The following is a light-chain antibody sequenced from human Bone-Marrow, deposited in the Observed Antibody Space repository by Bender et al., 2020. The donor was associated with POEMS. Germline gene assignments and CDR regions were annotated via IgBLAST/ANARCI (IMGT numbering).Light chain of an antibody. CDR1: SSNIGTNP. Sequence: QSVLTQPPSASGTPGQRVTISCSGSSSNIGTNPVNWYQQLPGTEPKLLIYINNQRPSGVPDRFSGYKCGTSASLAITKLLSEGEADYLYQSYDTTLSGLELGGGTKLTVL. J-gene: IGLJ2*01. V-gene: IGLV1-44*01. CDR2: INN. CDR3: QSYDTTLSGLE.